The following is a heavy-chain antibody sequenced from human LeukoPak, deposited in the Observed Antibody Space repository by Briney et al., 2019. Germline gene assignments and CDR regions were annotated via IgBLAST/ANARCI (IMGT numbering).Heavy chain of an antibody. D-gene: IGHD4-23*01. V-gene: IGHV3-23*01. Sequence: PGGSLRLSCASSGFTFSSYAMSWVRQAPGKGLEWVSAIRGSGGSTYYADSVKGRFTISRDNSKNTLYLQMNSLRAEDTAVYYCAKNTRNTPPRGGAFDIWGQGTMVTVSS. CDR2: IRGSGGST. CDR3: AKNTRNTPPRGGAFDI. J-gene: IGHJ3*02. CDR1: GFTFSSYA.